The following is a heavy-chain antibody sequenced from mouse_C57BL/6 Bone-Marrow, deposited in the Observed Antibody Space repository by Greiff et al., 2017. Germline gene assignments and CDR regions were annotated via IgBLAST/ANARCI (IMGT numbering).Heavy chain of an antibody. Sequence: VQLQQSVAELVRPGASVKLSCTASGFNIKNTSMPWVQQRPEQGLEWIGRIDPANGYTNYAPKFQGRATITAATSSNTPYLQLSSLTSEDTAICYCARSYDLAYWGKGTLVTVSA. D-gene: IGHD1-1*01. CDR3: ARSYDLAY. J-gene: IGHJ3*01. CDR1: GFNIKNTS. V-gene: IGHV14-3*01. CDR2: IDPANGYT.